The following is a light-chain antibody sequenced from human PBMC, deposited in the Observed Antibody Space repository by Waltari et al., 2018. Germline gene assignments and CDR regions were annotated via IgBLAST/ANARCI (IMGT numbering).Light chain of an antibody. V-gene: IGLV2-14*03. CDR1: IRDVGGYQY. CDR2: DVV. J-gene: IGLJ1*01. Sequence: QSALTQPASVSGSPGQSINISCTGTIRDVGGYQYVSWYQQHPGDVPRLLIYDVVKRPSGVSSRFSGSKSDNTARLTISGLQAADEAHYYCSSFTSSSSFVFGSGTKVTV. CDR3: SSFTSSSSFV.